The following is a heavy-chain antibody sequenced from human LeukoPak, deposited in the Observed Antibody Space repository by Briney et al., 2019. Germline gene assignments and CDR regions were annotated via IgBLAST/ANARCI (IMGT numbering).Heavy chain of an antibody. D-gene: IGHD1-26*01. Sequence: PGGSLRLSCAASGFTFSSYSMNWVRQAPGKGLEWVSSISSSSSYIYYADSVKGRFTISRDNAKNSLYLQMSSLRAEDTAVYYCARDKIVGPTTLDYWGQGTLVTVSS. J-gene: IGHJ4*02. V-gene: IGHV3-21*01. CDR1: GFTFSSYS. CDR3: ARDKIVGPTTLDY. CDR2: ISSSSSYI.